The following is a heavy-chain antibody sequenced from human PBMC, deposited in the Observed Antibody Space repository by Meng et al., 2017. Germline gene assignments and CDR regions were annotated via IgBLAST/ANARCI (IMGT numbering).Heavy chain of an antibody. CDR2: INHSGST. CDR1: GGSFSGYY. D-gene: IGHD1-1*01. Sequence: SETLSPTCAVYGGSFSGYYWSWIRQPPGKGLEWIGEINHSGSTNYNPSLKSRVTISVDTSKNQFSLKLSSVTAADTAVYYCASFSVRERQCDYWGQGTLVTVSS. V-gene: IGHV4-34*01. J-gene: IGHJ4*02. CDR3: ASFSVRERQCDY.